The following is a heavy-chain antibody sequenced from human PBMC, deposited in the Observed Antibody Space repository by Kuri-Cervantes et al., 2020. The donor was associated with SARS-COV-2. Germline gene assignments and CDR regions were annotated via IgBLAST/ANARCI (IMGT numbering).Heavy chain of an antibody. V-gene: IGHV1-2*02. CDR1: GYTFTGYY. CDR2: INPNSGGT. Sequence: ASVKVSCKASGYTFTGYYMHWVRQAPGQGLEWMGWINPNSGGTNYAQKFQGRVTMTRDTSISTAYMELSRLRSDDTAVYYCARSYSGSYQGAFDIWGQGTMVTVSS. D-gene: IGHD1-26*01. J-gene: IGHJ3*02. CDR3: ARSYSGSYQGAFDI.